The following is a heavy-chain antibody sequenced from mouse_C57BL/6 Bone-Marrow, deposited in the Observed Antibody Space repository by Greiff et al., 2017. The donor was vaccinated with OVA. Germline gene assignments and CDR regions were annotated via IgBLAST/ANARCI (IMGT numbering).Heavy chain of an antibody. CDR1: GFSLTSYG. CDR2: IWSGGSA. J-gene: IGHJ1*03. Sequence: QVQLQQSGPGLVQPSQSLSITCTVSGFSLTSYGVHWVRQSPGKGLEWLGVIWSGGSADYNAAFISRLSISKDNSKSQVFFNMNHLQADEPAIYYCARAVLYGSSPDWYFDVWGTGTTVTVSS. CDR3: ARAVLYGSSPDWYFDV. V-gene: IGHV2-2*01. D-gene: IGHD1-1*01.